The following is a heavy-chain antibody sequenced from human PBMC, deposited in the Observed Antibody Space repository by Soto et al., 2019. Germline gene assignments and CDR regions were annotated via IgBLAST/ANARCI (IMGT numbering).Heavy chain of an antibody. Sequence: SETLYLTCTVSGGSISSSSYYWGWIRQPPGKGLEWIGSIYYSGSTYYNPSLKSRVTISVDTSKNQFSLKLSSVTAADTAVYYCARHGDRDMVTRVAFDIWGQGTMVTVSS. J-gene: IGHJ3*02. V-gene: IGHV4-39*01. D-gene: IGHD5-18*01. CDR2: IYYSGST. CDR1: GGSISSSSYY. CDR3: ARHGDRDMVTRVAFDI.